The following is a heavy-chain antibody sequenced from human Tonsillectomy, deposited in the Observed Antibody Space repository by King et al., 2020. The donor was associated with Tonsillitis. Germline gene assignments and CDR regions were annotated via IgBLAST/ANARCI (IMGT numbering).Heavy chain of an antibody. D-gene: IGHD3-22*01. CDR1: GGAFSTHA. J-gene: IGHJ4*02. CDR2: IIPTFQTT. V-gene: IGHV1-69*01. Sequence: VQLVESGAEVKKPGSSVKVSCKASGGAFSTHAINWVRQAPGQGLEWMGGIIPTFQTTIYAQKFQDRVIITADESTNTAYMEVRSLTSEDTAVYYCARDSGDYYESCGVRGHYFDFWGQGTLVTVSS. CDR3: ARDSGDYYESCGVRGHYFDF.